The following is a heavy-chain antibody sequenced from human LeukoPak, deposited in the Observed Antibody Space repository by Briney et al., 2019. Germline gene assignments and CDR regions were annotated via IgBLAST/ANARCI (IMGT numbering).Heavy chain of an antibody. Sequence: GGSLRLSCAVSGFTFTGYRMNWVRQAPGKGLDWVSNISQHGAEMYYVDSVKGRFTVSRDNAKNSLYLQMNSLRDEDTAVYYCARYLSSTSSYAMDVWGQGTTVTVSS. J-gene: IGHJ6*02. CDR1: GFTFTGYR. D-gene: IGHD2-2*01. CDR3: ARYLSSTSSYAMDV. CDR2: ISQHGAEM. V-gene: IGHV3-7*03.